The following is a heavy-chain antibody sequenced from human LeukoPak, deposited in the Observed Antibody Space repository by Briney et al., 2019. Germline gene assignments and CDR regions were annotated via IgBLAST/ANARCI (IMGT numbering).Heavy chain of an antibody. J-gene: IGHJ4*02. CDR1: GGSFSGYY. Sequence: SETLSLTCAVYGGSFSGYYWSWIRQPPGKGLEWIGEINHSGSTNYNPSLKSRVTISVDTSKNQFSLKLSSVTAADTAVYYCARHRQGNYDFWSGSPYYFDYWGQGTLVTVSS. CDR3: ARHRQGNYDFWSGSPYYFDY. D-gene: IGHD3-3*01. CDR2: INHSGST. V-gene: IGHV4-34*01.